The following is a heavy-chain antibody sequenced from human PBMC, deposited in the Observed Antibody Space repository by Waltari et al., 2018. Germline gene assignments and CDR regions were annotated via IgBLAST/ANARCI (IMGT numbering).Heavy chain of an antibody. D-gene: IGHD6-6*01. Sequence: QVQLQQWGAGLLKPSETLSLTCAVYGGSFSGYYWSWIRQPPGKGLEWIGEINHSGSTNYNPSLKSRLTTSVDTSNNRFSLKLRFVTAADTAVYYCARATSGLYSTSRGFDYWGQGTLVTVSS. J-gene: IGHJ4*02. CDR1: GGSFSGYY. V-gene: IGHV4-34*01. CDR3: ARATSGLYSTSRGFDY. CDR2: INHSGST.